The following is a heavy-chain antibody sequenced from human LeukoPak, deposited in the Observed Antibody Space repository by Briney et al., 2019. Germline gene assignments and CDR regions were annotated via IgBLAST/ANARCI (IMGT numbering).Heavy chain of an antibody. D-gene: IGHD2-2*01. J-gene: IGHJ3*02. V-gene: IGHV3-52*01. CDR3: VRGVGSSTSCYVRAFDI. Sequence: GGSLRLSCAASGFTFSNSWMHWVCQAPEKGLEWVADIKCDGSEKCYVDSVKGRLTISRDNAKNSLYLQVNSLRAEDMTVYYCVRGVGSSTSCYVRAFDIWGQGTMVAVSS. CDR2: IKCDGSEK. CDR1: GFTFSNSW.